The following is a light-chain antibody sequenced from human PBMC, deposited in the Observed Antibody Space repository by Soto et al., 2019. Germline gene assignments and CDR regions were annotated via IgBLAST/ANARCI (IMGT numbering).Light chain of an antibody. Sequence: EIVLTQSPGTLSLSPGERATLSCRASQSVSSTYLAWYQQKPGQAPRLLIYDASSRATGIPDRFSGSGSGTDFPINVSRLEPEDFAVYYCQPYGSSPPITFGQGTRLEIK. CDR2: DAS. J-gene: IGKJ5*01. CDR1: QSVSSTY. CDR3: QPYGSSPPIT. V-gene: IGKV3-20*01.